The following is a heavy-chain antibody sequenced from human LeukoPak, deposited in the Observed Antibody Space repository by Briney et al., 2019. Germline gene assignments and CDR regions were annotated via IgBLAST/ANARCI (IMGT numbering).Heavy chain of an antibody. CDR1: GGTSNSHA. CDR2: IIPNLGTT. J-gene: IGHJ4*02. CDR3: ATTNDGGGYQWGDFFDF. V-gene: IGHV1-69*04. D-gene: IGHD3-22*01. Sequence: SVKVSCKASGGTSNSHAISWVRQAPGQGLEWMGRIIPNLGTTNRAQNFQDRVTLTADKSTNTDYMELTSLTSDDTAVYYCATTNDGGGYQWGDFFDFWGQGTLVTVSS.